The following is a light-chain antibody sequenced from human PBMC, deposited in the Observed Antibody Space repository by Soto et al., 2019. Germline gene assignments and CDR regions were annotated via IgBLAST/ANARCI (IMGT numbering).Light chain of an antibody. Sequence: VMTQSPLSLSVAPVQPAFLSCKSSESLLHITGETFLFWYLQKPGQSPQLLIYEVSTRVSGVPDRFSGSGSGTDFTLEISRVETDDVGIYYCMQSRQTPPTFGQGTRLEIK. J-gene: IGKJ5*01. V-gene: IGKV2D-29*02. CDR3: MQSRQTPPT. CDR2: EVS. CDR1: ESLLHITGETF.